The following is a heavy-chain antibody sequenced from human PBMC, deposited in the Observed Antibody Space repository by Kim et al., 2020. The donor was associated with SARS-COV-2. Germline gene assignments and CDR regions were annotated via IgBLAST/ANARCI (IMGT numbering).Heavy chain of an antibody. CDR2: ISTRGNDT. D-gene: IGHD3-22*01. V-gene: IGHV3-11*01. CDR3: ASDSFPGGGYSPFSV. Sequence: GGSLRLSCAASGFTFSDYYMNWIRQAPGKGLEWVSFISTRGNDTFYADSVTVRFTVSRDNANNTLHLQMNSMRAETTATYDCASDSFPGGGYSPFSVWG. CDR1: GFTFSDYY. J-gene: IGHJ3*01.